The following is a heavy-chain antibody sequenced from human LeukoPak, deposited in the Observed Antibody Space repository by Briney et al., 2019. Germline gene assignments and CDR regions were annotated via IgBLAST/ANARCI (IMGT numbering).Heavy chain of an antibody. Sequence: GESLKISCKVSGYSFTSYWIGWVRQLPGKGLEWMGIIYPGDSDTRFSPSFQGQVPISAAKSISTAYLQWSSLKASDTAMYYCARHGRIQLWLRRSDYYYGMDVWGQGTTVTVSS. D-gene: IGHD5-18*01. CDR1: GYSFTSYW. J-gene: IGHJ6*02. V-gene: IGHV5-51*01. CDR3: ARHGRIQLWLRRSDYYYGMDV. CDR2: IYPGDSDT.